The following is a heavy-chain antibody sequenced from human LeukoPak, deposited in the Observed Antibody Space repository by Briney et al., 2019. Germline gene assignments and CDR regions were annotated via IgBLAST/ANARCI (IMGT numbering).Heavy chain of an antibody. V-gene: IGHV4-38-2*02. CDR2: IYHSGST. J-gene: IGHJ6*03. CDR3: ARGKDSSSWYGVTVHYYYYYMDV. CDR1: GYSISSGYY. Sequence: SETLSLTCTVSGYSISSGYYWGWIRQPPGKGLEWIGSIYHSGSTYYNPSLKSRVSISVDTSKNQFSLKLSSVTAADTAVYYCARGKDSSSWYGVTVHYYYYYMDVWGKGTTVTVSS. D-gene: IGHD6-13*01.